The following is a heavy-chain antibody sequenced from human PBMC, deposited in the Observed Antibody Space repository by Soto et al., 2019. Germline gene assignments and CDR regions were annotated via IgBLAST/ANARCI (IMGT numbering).Heavy chain of an antibody. CDR1: GGTFSGYA. J-gene: IGHJ6*02. D-gene: IGHD2-15*01. V-gene: IGHV1-69*01. CDR2: IIPIFGTA. Sequence: QVQLVQSGAEVKKPGSSVKVSCKASGGTFSGYAISWVRQAPGQGHEWMGGIIPIFGTANYAQKFQGRVTITADESTSTAYMELSSLRSEDTAVYYCARVNCSGGSCYSRYYYYGMDVWGQGTTVTVSS. CDR3: ARVNCSGGSCYSRYYYYGMDV.